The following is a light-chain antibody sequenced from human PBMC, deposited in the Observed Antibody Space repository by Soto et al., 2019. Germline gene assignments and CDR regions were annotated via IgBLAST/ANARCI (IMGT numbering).Light chain of an antibody. CDR2: STI. J-gene: IGLJ3*02. Sequence: QAVVTQEPSFSVSPGRTVTLTCGLSSGSVSTTYYPSWYQQTPGQAPRTLIYSTITRSSGVPDRFSGSIIGSKAALTITGAQADDEADYYCVLYMGSGIWVFGGGTKLTVL. CDR3: VLYMGSGIWV. CDR1: SGSVSTTYY. V-gene: IGLV8-61*01.